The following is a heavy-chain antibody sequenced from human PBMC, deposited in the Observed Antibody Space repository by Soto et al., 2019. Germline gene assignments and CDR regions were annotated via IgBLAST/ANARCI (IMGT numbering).Heavy chain of an antibody. D-gene: IGHD6-19*01. CDR2: IGTAGDT. V-gene: IGHV3-13*01. J-gene: IGHJ6*02. CDR1: GFTFSSYD. Sequence: GGSLRLSCAASGFTFSSYDMHWVRQATGKGLEWVSAIGTAGDTYYPGSVKGRFTISRENAKNSLYLQMNSLRAGDTAVYYCARAGSGGFYYYYYGMDVWGQGTTVTVSS. CDR3: ARAGSGGFYYYYYGMDV.